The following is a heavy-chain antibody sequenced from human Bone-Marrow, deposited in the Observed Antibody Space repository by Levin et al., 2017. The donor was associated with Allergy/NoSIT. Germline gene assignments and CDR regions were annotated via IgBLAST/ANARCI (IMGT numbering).Heavy chain of an antibody. CDR2: ISNSGSS. J-gene: IGHJ2*01. Sequence: SETLSLTCTVSGDSISTYYWSWVRQPPGKGLEWMGHISNSGSSHYNPSLKSRVTMSVDTPKQFSLKLSSVTPADTAVYYCARVRSLTMISGYFDLWGRGTLVTVSS. CDR1: GDSISTYY. V-gene: IGHV4-59*01. D-gene: IGHD3/OR15-3a*01. CDR3: ARVRSLTMISGYFDL.